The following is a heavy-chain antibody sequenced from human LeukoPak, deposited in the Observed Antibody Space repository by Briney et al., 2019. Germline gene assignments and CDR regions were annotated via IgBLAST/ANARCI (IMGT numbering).Heavy chain of an antibody. Sequence: GASVKVSCKASGYTFTSYGISWVRQAPRQGLEWMGWISAYNGNTNYAQKLQGRVTMTTDTSTSTAYMELRSLRSDDTAVYYCATMVRGVTPPYWGQGTLVTVSS. CDR1: GYTFTSYG. D-gene: IGHD3-10*01. CDR2: ISAYNGNT. V-gene: IGHV1-18*01. J-gene: IGHJ4*02. CDR3: ATMVRGVTPPY.